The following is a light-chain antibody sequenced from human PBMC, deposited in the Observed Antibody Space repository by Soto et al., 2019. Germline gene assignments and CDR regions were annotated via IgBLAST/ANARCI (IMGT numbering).Light chain of an antibody. J-gene: IGLJ2*01. Sequence: QLVLTQPPSASGTPGQRVTIACSGSSSNIGSNTVNWYQQLPGTAPKLLIYSNNQRPSGVPDRFSGSKSGTSASLAIRGLQSEDEGEYYFAAWDDSLNGPVVFGGGTKLTVL. CDR2: SNN. CDR3: AAWDDSLNGPVV. V-gene: IGLV1-44*01. CDR1: SSNIGSNT.